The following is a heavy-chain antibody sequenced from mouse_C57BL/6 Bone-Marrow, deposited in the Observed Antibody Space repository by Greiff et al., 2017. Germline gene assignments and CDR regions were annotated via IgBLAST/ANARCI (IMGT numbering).Heavy chain of an antibody. CDR2: ISNGGGST. V-gene: IGHV5-12*01. J-gene: IGHJ3*01. D-gene: IGHD2-13*01. CDR3: ARPYYGDPGAWFAY. Sequence: EVQRVESGGGLVQPGGSLKLSCAASGFTFSDYYMYWVRQTPEKRLEWVAYISNGGGSTYYPDTVKGRFTISRDNAKNTLYLQMSRLKSEDTAMYYCARPYYGDPGAWFAYWGQGTLVTVSA. CDR1: GFTFSDYY.